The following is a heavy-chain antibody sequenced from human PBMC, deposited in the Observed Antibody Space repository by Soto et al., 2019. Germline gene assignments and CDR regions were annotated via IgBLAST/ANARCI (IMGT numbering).Heavy chain of an antibody. CDR3: VSRPLFGFPYGPFDY. Sequence: QLQLQESGPGLVKPSETLSLTCSVSRGSIRSGSYYWAWIRQTPGKGLEWIANISYTETTYYNPSLKSRVAISVDLLKNQFSLRLTSMTAADTAVYYCVSRPLFGFPYGPFDYWGQGALVTVSS. J-gene: IGHJ4*02. CDR2: ISYTETT. V-gene: IGHV4-39*01. D-gene: IGHD3-10*01. CDR1: RGSIRSGSYY.